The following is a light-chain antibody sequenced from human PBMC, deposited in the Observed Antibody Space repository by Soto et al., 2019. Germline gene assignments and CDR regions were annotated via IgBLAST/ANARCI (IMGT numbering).Light chain of an antibody. V-gene: IGKV3-20*01. CDR1: QSVTSNF. CDR3: QQYGSSSFT. J-gene: IGKJ3*01. CDR2: GAS. Sequence: EMVLTQSPGTLSLSPGERATLSCRASQSVTSNFLAWYQQKPGQAPRLLIYGASTRATGIPDRFSGRGSGTDFTLTINRLEPEDFAVYYCQQYGSSSFTFGPGTKVDI.